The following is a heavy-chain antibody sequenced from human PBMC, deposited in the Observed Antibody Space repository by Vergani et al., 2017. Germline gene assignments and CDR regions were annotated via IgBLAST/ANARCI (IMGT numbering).Heavy chain of an antibody. CDR1: GYTFTGYY. Sequence: QVQLVQSGAEVKKPGASVKVSCKASGYTFTGYYMPCVRQATGQGLAWMGWIHPNSGRTNYAQKFKGRVTTTRDTSISTAYMELSRLRSDDTSVYYCARERENYPFPSYYYCSGMDVWGQGTTVTVSS. D-gene: IGHD5-24*01. J-gene: IGHJ6*02. CDR3: ARERENYPFPSYYYCSGMDV. V-gene: IGHV1-2*02. CDR2: IHPNSGRT.